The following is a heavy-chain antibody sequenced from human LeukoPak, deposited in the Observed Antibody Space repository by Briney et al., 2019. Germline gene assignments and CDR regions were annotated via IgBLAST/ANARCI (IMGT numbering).Heavy chain of an antibody. CDR1: GFTFSSYG. V-gene: IGHV3-30*18. Sequence: GGSLRLSCAASGFTFSSYGMHWVRQAPGKGLEWVAVISYDGSNKYYADSVKGRFTISRDNSKNTLYPQMNSLRAEDTAVYYCAKCREQWLVSYGMDVWGQGTTVTVSS. D-gene: IGHD6-19*01. J-gene: IGHJ6*02. CDR2: ISYDGSNK. CDR3: AKCREQWLVSYGMDV.